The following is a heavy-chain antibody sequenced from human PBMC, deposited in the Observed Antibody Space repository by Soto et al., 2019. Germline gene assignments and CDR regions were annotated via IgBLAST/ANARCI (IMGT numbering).Heavy chain of an antibody. V-gene: IGHV1-18*01. CDR3: ARWAFASGGWYFGSFAL. D-gene: IGHD6-19*01. CDR2: ISTVDGNT. J-gene: IGHJ3*01. Sequence: QVQLVQSAHEAKKPGASVKVSCKASGYTFSNFGIGWVRQAPGQGPEWMGWISTVDGNTNYAQKAQGRVTMTTATATTTAYMELSTLRSDDTAIYSCARWAFASGGWYFGSFALWGQGTLVTVSS. CDR1: GYTFSNFG.